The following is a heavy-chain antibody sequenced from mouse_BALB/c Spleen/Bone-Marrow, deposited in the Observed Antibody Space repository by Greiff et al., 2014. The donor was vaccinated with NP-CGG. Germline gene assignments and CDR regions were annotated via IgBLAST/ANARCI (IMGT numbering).Heavy chain of an antibody. J-gene: IGHJ2*01. D-gene: IGHD1-1*01. CDR1: GYTFSSCW. CDR3: AREDYYGSSYGDY. CDR2: ILPGSGST. V-gene: IGHV1-9*01. Sequence: VQLQQSGAELMKPGASVKISCKATGYTFSSCWIEWVKQRPGHGLEWIGEILPGSGSTNYNEKFKGKATFTADTSSNTAYMQLSSLTSEDSAVYYCAREDYYGSSYGDYWGQGTTLTVSS.